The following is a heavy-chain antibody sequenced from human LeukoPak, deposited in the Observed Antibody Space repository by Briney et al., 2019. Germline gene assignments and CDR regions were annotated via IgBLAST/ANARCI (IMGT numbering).Heavy chain of an antibody. CDR3: ARDKGEYYDSSGWDAFDI. CDR2: IKQDGTEK. V-gene: IGHV3-7*01. D-gene: IGHD3-22*01. CDR1: GFTFSDYW. J-gene: IGHJ3*02. Sequence: GGSLRLSCAASGFTFSDYWLGWVRQAPGKGLEWVANIKQDGTEKYYVASVKGRFTISRDNAKNSLYLQMNSLRAEDTAVYYCARDKGEYYDSSGWDAFDIWGQGTMVTVSS.